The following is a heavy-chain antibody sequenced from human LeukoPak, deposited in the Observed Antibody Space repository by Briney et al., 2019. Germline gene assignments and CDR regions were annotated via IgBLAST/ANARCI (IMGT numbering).Heavy chain of an antibody. V-gene: IGHV4-4*02. J-gene: IGHJ6*02. CDR1: GGSISSSNW. D-gene: IGHD4-17*01. Sequence: SGTLSLTCAVSGGSISSSNWWSWVRQPPGKGLEWIGEIYHSGSTNYNPSLKSRVTISVDKSKNQFSLKLSSVTAADTAVYYCARGRTVTTLYQYYYYGMDVWGQGTTVTVSS. CDR3: ARGRTVTTLYQYYYYGMDV. CDR2: IYHSGST.